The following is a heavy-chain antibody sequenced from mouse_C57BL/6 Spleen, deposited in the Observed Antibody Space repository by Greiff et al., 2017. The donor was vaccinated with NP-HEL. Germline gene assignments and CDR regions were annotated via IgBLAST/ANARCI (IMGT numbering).Heavy chain of an antibody. CDR1: GYTFTSYW. CDR3: ARALSIYYDYAYYFDY. Sequence: QVQLKQPGAELVKPGASVKLSCKASGYTFTSYWMQWVKQRPGQGLEWIGEIDPSDSYTNYNQKFKGKATLTVDTSSSTAYMQLSSLTSEDSAVYYCARALSIYYDYAYYFDYWGQGTTLTVSS. D-gene: IGHD2-4*01. J-gene: IGHJ2*01. CDR2: IDPSDSYT. V-gene: IGHV1-50*01.